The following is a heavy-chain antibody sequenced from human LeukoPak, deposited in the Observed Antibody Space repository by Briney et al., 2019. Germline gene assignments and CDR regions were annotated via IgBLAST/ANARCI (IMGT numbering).Heavy chain of an antibody. J-gene: IGHJ4*02. CDR3: ARAFRTFGVVPPDY. CDR2: IYSGGST. V-gene: IGHV3-66*02. CDR1: GFTVSSNY. D-gene: IGHD3-3*02. Sequence: GGSLRLSCAASGFTVSSNYMSWVRQAPGKGLELVSVIYSGGSTYYADSVKGRFTISRDNSKNTLYLQMNSLRAEDTAVYYCARAFRTFGVVPPDYWGQGTLVSVSS.